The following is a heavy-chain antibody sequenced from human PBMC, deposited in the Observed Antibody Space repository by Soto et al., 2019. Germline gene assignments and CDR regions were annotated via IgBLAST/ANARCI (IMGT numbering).Heavy chain of an antibody. CDR2: INPSGGST. CDR1: GYTFTIYY. CDR3: AILAYCGCDCYSGSNAIDI. J-gene: IGHJ3*02. V-gene: IGHV1-46*03. Sequence: ASVKVSCKASGYTFTIYYMHWVRQAPGQGLEWMGIINPSGGSTSYAQKFQGRVTMTRDTSTSTVYMELSSLRSEDTAVYYCAILAYCGCDCYSGSNAIDIRGQGTMVPVSS. D-gene: IGHD2-21*02.